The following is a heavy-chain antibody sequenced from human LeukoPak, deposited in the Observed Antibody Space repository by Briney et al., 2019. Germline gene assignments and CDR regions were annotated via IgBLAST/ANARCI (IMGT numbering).Heavy chain of an antibody. CDR1: GFTFSNYW. J-gene: IGHJ4*02. D-gene: IGHD3-16*01. CDR3: AKEKEQGGFDY. V-gene: IGHV3-23*01. CDR2: ISGSGGST. Sequence: GGSLRLSCAASGFTFSNYWMSWVRQAPGKGLEWVSGISGSGGSTYYADSVKGRFTISRDNSKNTLYLQMNSLRAEDTAVYYCAKEKEQGGFDYWGQGTLVTVSS.